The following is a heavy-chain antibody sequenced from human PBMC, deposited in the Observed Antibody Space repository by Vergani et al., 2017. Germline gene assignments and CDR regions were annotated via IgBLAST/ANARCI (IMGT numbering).Heavy chain of an antibody. CDR1: GFTFSSYW. Sequence: EVQLVESGGGLVQPGGSLRLSCAASGFTFSSYWMSWVRQAPGKGLEWVANIKQDGSEKYYVDSVKGRFTISRDNAKNSLYLQMNSLRAEDTAVYYCARDDTVGATSGLDYWGQGTLVTVSS. J-gene: IGHJ4*02. CDR3: ARDDTVGATSGLDY. CDR2: IKQDGSEK. V-gene: IGHV3-7*03. D-gene: IGHD1-26*01.